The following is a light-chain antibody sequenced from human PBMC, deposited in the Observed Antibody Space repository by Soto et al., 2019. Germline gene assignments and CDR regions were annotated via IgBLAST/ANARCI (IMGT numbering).Light chain of an antibody. CDR3: SSYASSNTQV. J-gene: IGLJ2*01. V-gene: IGLV2-14*01. Sequence: QSALTQPASVSGSPGQSITVSCIGTSSDVGGYNYVSWYQQHPGKAPKLMIHDVSNRPSGVSNRFSGSKSGNTASLTISGLQAEDEAYYYCSSYASSNTQVFCGGTKLTVL. CDR2: DVS. CDR1: SSDVGGYNY.